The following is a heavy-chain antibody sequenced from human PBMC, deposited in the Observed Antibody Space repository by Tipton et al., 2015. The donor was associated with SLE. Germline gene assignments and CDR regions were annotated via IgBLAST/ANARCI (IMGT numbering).Heavy chain of an antibody. J-gene: IGHJ2*01. CDR1: GFTFSSYW. Sequence: SLRLSCAASGFTFSSYWMHWVRQAPGKGLVWVSRINSDGSSTSYADSVKGRFTISRDNAKNTLCLQMNSLRAEDTAVYYCARDPGTWIQLWFGYFDLWGRGTLVTVSS. V-gene: IGHV3-74*01. CDR2: INSDGSST. CDR3: ARDPGTWIQLWFGYFDL. D-gene: IGHD5-18*01.